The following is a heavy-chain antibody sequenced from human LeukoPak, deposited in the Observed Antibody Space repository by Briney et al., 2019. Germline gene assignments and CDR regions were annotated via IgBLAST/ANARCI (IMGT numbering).Heavy chain of an antibody. CDR2: ITWNGGST. Sequence: GGSLRLSCAASGFTFDDHGMNWVRQAPGKGLELVSGITWNGGSTGYADSVKGRFTISRDNAKNSLYLQMSSLRAEDTALYYCARDRSYGAFASWGQGTLVTVSS. D-gene: IGHD1-26*01. CDR1: GFTFDDHG. CDR3: ARDRSYGAFAS. J-gene: IGHJ4*02. V-gene: IGHV3-20*04.